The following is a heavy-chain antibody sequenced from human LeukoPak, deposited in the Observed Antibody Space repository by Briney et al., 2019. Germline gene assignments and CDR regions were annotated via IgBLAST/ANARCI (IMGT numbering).Heavy chain of an antibody. CDR2: IWYDGSNK. CDR1: GFTFSSYG. D-gene: IGHD4-17*01. Sequence: QPGRSLRPSCAASGFTFSSYGIHWVRQAPGRGLEWVAVIWYDGSNKYYADSVKGRFTISRDNSKNTLYLQMNSLRAEDTAVYYCARDGDYGDAYYYYYYMDVWGKGTTVTVTS. J-gene: IGHJ6*03. V-gene: IGHV3-33*01. CDR3: ARDGDYGDAYYYYYYMDV.